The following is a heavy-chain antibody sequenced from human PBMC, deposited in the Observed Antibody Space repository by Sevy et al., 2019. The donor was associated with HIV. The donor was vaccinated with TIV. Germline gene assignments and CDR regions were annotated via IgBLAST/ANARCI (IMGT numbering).Heavy chain of an antibody. Sequence: GGSLRLSCIGSGFSFSYYGIHWVRQFPGKGLDWVALISHDGINEYYADSVKGRFTISRDNSKNTVYLEMNSLRNEDTAIYFCAHAYSGSYSHSYLYALDVWGQGTTVTVSS. CDR1: GFSFSYYG. CDR3: AHAYSGSYSHSYLYALDV. D-gene: IGHD1-26*01. CDR2: ISHDGINE. V-gene: IGHV3-30*03. J-gene: IGHJ6*02.